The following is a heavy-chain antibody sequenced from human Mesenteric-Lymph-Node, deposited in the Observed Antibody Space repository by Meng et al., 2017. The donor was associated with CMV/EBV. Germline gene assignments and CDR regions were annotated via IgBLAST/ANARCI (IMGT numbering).Heavy chain of an antibody. Sequence: GESLKISCAASGFTFSSFWMTWVRQAPGKGLQWVANIKQDGSEKAYVDSVKGRFTISRDNAKNSLFLEMNSLRVEDTAVYYCARRPKVRGLDVWGQGTTVTVSS. D-gene: IGHD1-1*01. CDR2: IKQDGSEK. V-gene: IGHV3-7*01. J-gene: IGHJ6*02. CDR1: GFTFSSFW. CDR3: ARRPKVRGLDV.